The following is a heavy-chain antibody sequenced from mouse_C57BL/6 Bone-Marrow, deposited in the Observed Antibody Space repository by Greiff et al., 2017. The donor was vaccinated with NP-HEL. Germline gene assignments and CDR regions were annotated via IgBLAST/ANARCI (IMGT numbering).Heavy chain of an antibody. CDR2: IYPRSGNT. J-gene: IGHJ3*01. Sequence: QVQLQQSGAELARPGASVKLSCKASGYTFTSYGISWVKQRTGQGLKWIGEIYPRSGNTYYNEKFKGKATLTADKSSSTAYMELRSLTSEDSAVYFCATYYSNWFAYWGQGTLVTVSA. D-gene: IGHD2-5*01. V-gene: IGHV1-81*01. CDR3: ATYYSNWFAY. CDR1: GYTFTSYG.